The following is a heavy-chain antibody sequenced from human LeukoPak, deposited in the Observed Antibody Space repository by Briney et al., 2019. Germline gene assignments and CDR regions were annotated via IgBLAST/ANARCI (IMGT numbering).Heavy chain of an antibody. CDR1: GFTFDDYG. CDR2: INWNGGST. V-gene: IGHV3-20*04. Sequence: GGSLRLSCAASGFTFDDYGMSWVRQAPGKGLEWVSGINWNGGSTGYADSVKGRFTISRDNAKNSLYLQMNSLRAEDTALYYCARTPGGYDSAWGSPVRYFDYWGQGTLVTVSS. CDR3: ARTPGGYDSAWGSPVRYFDY. J-gene: IGHJ4*02. D-gene: IGHD3-16*01.